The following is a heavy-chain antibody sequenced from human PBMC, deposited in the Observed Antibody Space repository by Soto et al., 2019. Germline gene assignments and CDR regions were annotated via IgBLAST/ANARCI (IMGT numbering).Heavy chain of an antibody. D-gene: IGHD3-22*01. J-gene: IGHJ4*02. CDR2: IDSGGST. CDR3: ASGYYDSSTPFDY. Sequence: GGSLRLSCAASGFTVSSNYMSWVRQATGKGLEWVSVIDSGGSTYSADSVKGRFTISRDNSKNTLYLQMNSLRAEDTAVYYCASGYYDSSTPFDYWGQGTLVTVSS. V-gene: IGHV3-53*01. CDR1: GFTVSSNY.